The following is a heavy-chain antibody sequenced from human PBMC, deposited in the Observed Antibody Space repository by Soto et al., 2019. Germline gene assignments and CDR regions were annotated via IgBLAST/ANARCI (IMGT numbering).Heavy chain of an antibody. D-gene: IGHD2-2*01. J-gene: IGHJ6*02. Sequence: EVQLVESGGGLVQPGRSLRLSCAASGFTFDDYAMHWVRQAPGKGLEWVSGISWNSGSIGYADSVKGRLTISRDNAKNSLYLQMNSLRAEDTALYYCAKDLVPAATNYYYYGMDVWGQGTTVTVSS. V-gene: IGHV3-9*01. CDR3: AKDLVPAATNYYYYGMDV. CDR1: GFTFDDYA. CDR2: ISWNSGSI.